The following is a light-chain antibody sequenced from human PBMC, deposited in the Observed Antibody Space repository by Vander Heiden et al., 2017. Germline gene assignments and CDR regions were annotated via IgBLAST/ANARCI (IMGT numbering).Light chain of an antibody. CDR2: GYT. CDR1: SSHIGAGYD. Sequence: QSVLTQPPSVSGAPGQRVTITCTGSSSHIGAGYDVHWYQHLPGAAPKLLIYGYTKRPSGVPQRFSGSKTGTSASLAITGLQAEDEADYYCQSYDNRLNAAVFGGGTKLTVL. J-gene: IGLJ3*02. CDR3: QSYDNRLNAAV. V-gene: IGLV1-40*01.